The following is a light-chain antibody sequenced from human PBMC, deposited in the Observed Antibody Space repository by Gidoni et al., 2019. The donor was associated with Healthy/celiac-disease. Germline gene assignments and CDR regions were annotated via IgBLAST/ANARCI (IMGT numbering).Light chain of an antibody. J-gene: IGKJ1*01. CDR3: QQYNNWPET. CDR1: QRVSRN. V-gene: IGKV3-15*01. Sequence: IVMTQSPATLSVSPGERATLSCRASQRVSRNLAGYQQKPGQAPRLLIYGASTRATGIPARFRGSGSGTEFTLTISSLQSEEFAVYYCQQYNNWPETFGQGTKVEIK. CDR2: GAS.